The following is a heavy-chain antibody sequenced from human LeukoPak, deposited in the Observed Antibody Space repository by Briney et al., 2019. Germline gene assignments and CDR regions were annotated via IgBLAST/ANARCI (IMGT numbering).Heavy chain of an antibody. CDR2: INTNTGNP. CDR3: ARDTYCSGGRCYSRVGY. D-gene: IGHD2-15*01. Sequence: ASVKVSCKASGYTFTNYPMNWVRQTPGQGREWMGWINTNTGNPTYAQGFTERFVFSWDTSFNTAYLQINSLKPEDTAVYFCARDTYCSGGRCYSRVGYWGQGTVVTVSS. V-gene: IGHV7-4-1*02. CDR1: GYTFTNYP. J-gene: IGHJ4*02.